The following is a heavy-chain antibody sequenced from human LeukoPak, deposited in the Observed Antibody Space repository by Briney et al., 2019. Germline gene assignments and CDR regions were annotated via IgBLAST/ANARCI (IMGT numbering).Heavy chain of an antibody. CDR1: GGSISSYY. Sequence: KTSETLSLTCTVSGGSISSYYWSWIRQPPGKGLEWIGYIYYSGSTNCNPSLKSRVTISVDTSKNQFSLKLSSVTAADTAVYYCARGSSAYIAVAGARGFDPWGQGTLVTVSS. D-gene: IGHD6-19*01. CDR3: ARGSSAYIAVAGARGFDP. V-gene: IGHV4-59*01. J-gene: IGHJ5*02. CDR2: IYYSGST.